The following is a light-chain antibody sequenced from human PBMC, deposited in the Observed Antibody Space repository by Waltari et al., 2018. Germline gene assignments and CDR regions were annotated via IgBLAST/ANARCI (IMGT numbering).Light chain of an antibody. CDR2: LGS. CDR3: MQTLQTPYT. CDR1: QGLLHSNGYRY. Sequence: DIVMTQSPLSLPVTPGEPASLPCRSDQGLLHSNGYRYLDWYLQKPGQSPQLLIYLGSHRASGVPDRFSGSGSGTDFTLRISRVEAEDVGVYYCMQTLQTPYTFGQGTKLDIK. V-gene: IGKV2-28*01. J-gene: IGKJ2*01.